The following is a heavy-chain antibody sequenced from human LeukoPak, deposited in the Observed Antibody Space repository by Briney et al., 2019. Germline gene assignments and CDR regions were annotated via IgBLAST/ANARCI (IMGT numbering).Heavy chain of an antibody. D-gene: IGHD3-9*01. CDR3: AREDYDILTGSPKPGLDY. CDR1: GGSISSYY. CDR2: IYYSGST. Sequence: SETLSLTCTVSGGSISSYYWSWIRQPPGKGLEWIGYIYYSGSTNYNPSLKSRVTISVDTSKNQFPLKLSSVTAADTAVYYCAREDYDILTGSPKPGLDYWGQGTLVTVSS. J-gene: IGHJ4*02. V-gene: IGHV4-59*01.